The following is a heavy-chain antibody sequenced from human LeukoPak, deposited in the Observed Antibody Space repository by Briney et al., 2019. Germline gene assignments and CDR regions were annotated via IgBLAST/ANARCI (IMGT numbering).Heavy chain of an antibody. J-gene: IGHJ5*02. CDR3: ARQVSSSGWFDH. V-gene: IGHV5-51*01. Sequence: GESLKISCKASGYSLTSYWIGWVRQMPGKGLEWMGIIYPDDSGTRYSPSFQGQVTISADKSISTAYMQWSSLKASDTAMYYCARQVSSSGWFDHWGQGTLVTVSS. D-gene: IGHD6-6*01. CDR2: IYPDDSGT. CDR1: GYSLTSYW.